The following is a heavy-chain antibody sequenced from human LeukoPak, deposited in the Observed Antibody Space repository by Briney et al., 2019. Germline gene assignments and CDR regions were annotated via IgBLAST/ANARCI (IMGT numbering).Heavy chain of an antibody. CDR1: GGSFSGYY. Sequence: PSETLSLTCAVYGGSFSGYYWSWIRQPPGKGLEWIGEINHSGSTNYNPSLKSRVTISVDTPKNQFSLKLSSVTAADTAVYYCAREGYGSGSYYLNWFDPWGQGTLVTVSS. CDR2: INHSGST. J-gene: IGHJ5*02. CDR3: AREGYGSGSYYLNWFDP. V-gene: IGHV4-34*01. D-gene: IGHD3-10*01.